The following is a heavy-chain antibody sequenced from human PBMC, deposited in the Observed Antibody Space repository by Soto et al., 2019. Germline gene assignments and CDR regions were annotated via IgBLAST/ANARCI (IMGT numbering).Heavy chain of an antibody. CDR3: TTDIRSIWFGELLSVYDQNYCYGMDV. D-gene: IGHD3-10*01. Sequence: GGSLRLSCAASGFTFSNAWMNWVRQAPGKGLEWVGRIKSKTDGGTTDYAAPVKGRFTISRDDSKNTLYLQMNSLKTEETAVYYCTTDIRSIWFGELLSVYDQNYCYGMDVWGQGTTVTVSS. V-gene: IGHV3-15*07. CDR1: GFTFSNAW. J-gene: IGHJ6*02. CDR2: IKSKTDGGTT.